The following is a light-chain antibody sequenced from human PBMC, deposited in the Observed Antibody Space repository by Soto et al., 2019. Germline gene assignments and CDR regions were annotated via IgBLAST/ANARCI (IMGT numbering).Light chain of an antibody. CDR1: QSVSSSY. Sequence: ENVLTQSPGTLSLSPGERATLSCRASQSVSSSYLAWYQQKPGQAPRLLIYGASSRATGIPDRFSGSGSGTDFTLTISRLEPEVFAVYYGQQYGSSLFTFGPGTKVDIK. CDR2: GAS. V-gene: IGKV3-20*01. J-gene: IGKJ3*01. CDR3: QQYGSSLFT.